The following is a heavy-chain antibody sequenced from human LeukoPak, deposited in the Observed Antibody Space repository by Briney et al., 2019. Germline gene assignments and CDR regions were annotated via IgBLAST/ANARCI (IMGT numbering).Heavy chain of an antibody. CDR1: GGSISSYY. D-gene: IGHD5-24*01. CDR2: IYYSGST. CDR3: ARARRGDGYNSFFDY. V-gene: IGHV4-59*01. J-gene: IGHJ4*02. Sequence: SETLSLTCTVSGGSISSYYWSWIRQPPGKGLEWIGYIYYSGSTNYNPSLKSRVTISVDTSKNQFSLKLSSVTAADTAVYYCARARRGDGYNSFFDYWGQGTLVTVSS.